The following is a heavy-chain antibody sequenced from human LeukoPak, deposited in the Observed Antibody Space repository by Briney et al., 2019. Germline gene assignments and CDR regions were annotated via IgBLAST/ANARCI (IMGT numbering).Heavy chain of an antibody. D-gene: IGHD2-2*01. CDR3: AREANRVPGTMYFDY. Sequence: GGSLRLSCAASGFTFSSYGIHWVRQAPAKGLEWLAVVWYDGTNKFYADSVKGRFTISRDNSKNTLNLQMNSLRAEDTAVYYCAREANRVPGTMYFDYWGQGTLVTVSS. V-gene: IGHV3-33*01. CDR2: VWYDGTNK. J-gene: IGHJ4*02. CDR1: GFTFSSYG.